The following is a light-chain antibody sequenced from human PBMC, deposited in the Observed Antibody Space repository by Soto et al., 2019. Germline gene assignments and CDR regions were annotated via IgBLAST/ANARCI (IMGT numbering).Light chain of an antibody. CDR3: QNLNRLPLD. Sequence: EIVLTQSQATLPLSPGERATLSCRASQSVDTYLAWYQHRPGQAPRLPCYDASSGATGISARFSGSGFGTDFTLTISSLEPEVCAVYSGQNLNRLPLDFAGGPKV. J-gene: IGKJ4*01. CDR2: DAS. V-gene: IGKV3-11*01. CDR1: QSVDTY.